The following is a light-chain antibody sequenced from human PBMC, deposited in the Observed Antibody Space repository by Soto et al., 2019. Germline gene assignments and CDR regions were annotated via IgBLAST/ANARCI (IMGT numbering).Light chain of an antibody. J-gene: IGKJ4*01. V-gene: IGKV3-11*01. CDR2: DAS. CDR3: QQRSNWPLT. CDR1: QSVSKY. Sequence: EIVMRQSPATLSLSPGERVTLSCRTSQSVSKYLAWYQQTPGQAPRLLIYDASNRATGVPARFSGSGSGTDFSLTISGLEPEDFAVYYCQQRSNWPLTFGGGTKVQIK.